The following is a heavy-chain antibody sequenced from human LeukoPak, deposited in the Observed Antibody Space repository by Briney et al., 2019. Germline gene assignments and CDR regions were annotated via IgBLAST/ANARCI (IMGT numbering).Heavy chain of an antibody. J-gene: IGHJ3*02. D-gene: IGHD6-13*01. CDR2: ISGSGGST. V-gene: IGHV3-23*01. CDR3: ARDSEAARDAFDI. CDR1: GFTFSSYA. Sequence: ESGGSLRLSCAASGFTFSSYAMSWVRQAPGKGLEWVSAISGSGGSTYYADSVKGRFTISRDNSKNTLYLQMNSLRSDDTAVYYCARDSEAARDAFDIWGQGTMVTVSS.